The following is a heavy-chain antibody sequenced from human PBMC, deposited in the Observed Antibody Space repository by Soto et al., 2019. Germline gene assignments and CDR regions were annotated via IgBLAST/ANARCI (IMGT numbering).Heavy chain of an antibody. CDR1: GLTFSNVW. V-gene: IGHV3-15*01. J-gene: IGHJ4*02. D-gene: IGHD5-18*01. Sequence: EVQLVESGGGSVKPGGYLRLCCAASGLTFSNVWMTWVRQAPGKGLEWVGRIKSKSDGETADVAAPVKARFTISRDDSKNTVFLEMNSLKSEDTALYYCAITAMINRDSSTSFDYWGRGTQVTVSS. CDR2: IKSKSDGETA. CDR3: AITAMINRDSSTSFDY.